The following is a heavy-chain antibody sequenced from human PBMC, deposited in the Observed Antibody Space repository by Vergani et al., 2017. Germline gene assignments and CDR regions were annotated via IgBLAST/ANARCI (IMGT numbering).Heavy chain of an antibody. V-gene: IGHV1-18*01. D-gene: IGHD2-2*01. CDR2: ISAYNGNT. J-gene: IGHJ3*02. CDR1: GYTFTSYG. Sequence: QVQLVQSGAEVKKPGASVKVSCKASGYTFTSYGISWVRQAPGQGLEWMGWISAYNGNTNYAQKLQGRVTMTTDTSTSTAYMELRSLRSDDTAVYYCARCRSNSCYAAHDAFDIWGQGTMVTVAS. CDR3: ARCRSNSCYAAHDAFDI.